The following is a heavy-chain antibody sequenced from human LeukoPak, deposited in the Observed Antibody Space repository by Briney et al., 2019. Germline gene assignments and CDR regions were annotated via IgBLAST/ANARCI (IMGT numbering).Heavy chain of an antibody. J-gene: IGHJ4*02. CDR3: ARQQSTSFLRRGYTDS. V-gene: IGHV4-39*01. D-gene: IGHD6-13*01. CDR2: IHHTGGA. Sequence: SETLSLTCNVPGGSIIGNSNDYWGWVRLPPGKGLEWIATIHHTGGAYRNPSLKGRITISVDTSKNQFSLTLTSVTAADTAVYYCARQQSTSFLRRGYTDSWGQGTLVTVSS. CDR1: GGSIIGNSNDY.